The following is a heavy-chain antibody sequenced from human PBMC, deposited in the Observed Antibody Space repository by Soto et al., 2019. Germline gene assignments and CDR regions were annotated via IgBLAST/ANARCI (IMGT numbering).Heavy chain of an antibody. Sequence: GGSLRLSCAASGFTFSSYCMSWVRQAPGKGLEWVSVISGSGGSTYYADSVKGRFTISRDNSKNTLYLQMSSLRAEDTAVYYCAREDTNYGDSPFDPWGQGTLVTVSS. V-gene: IGHV3-23*01. CDR3: AREDTNYGDSPFDP. CDR1: GFTFSSYC. CDR2: ISGSGGST. J-gene: IGHJ5*02. D-gene: IGHD4-17*01.